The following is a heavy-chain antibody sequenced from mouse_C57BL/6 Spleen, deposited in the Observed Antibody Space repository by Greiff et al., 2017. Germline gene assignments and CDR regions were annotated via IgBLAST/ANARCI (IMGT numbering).Heavy chain of an antibody. CDR3: ARQGNFYFDY. V-gene: IGHV5-4*01. CDR2: ISDGGSYT. CDR1: GFTFSSYA. J-gene: IGHJ2*01. Sequence: EVQVVESGGGLVKPGGSLKLSCAASGFTFSSYAMSWVRQTPEKRLEWVATISDGGSYTYYPDNVKGRFTISRDNAKNNLYLQMSHLKSEDTAMYYCARQGNFYFDYWGQGTTLTVSS.